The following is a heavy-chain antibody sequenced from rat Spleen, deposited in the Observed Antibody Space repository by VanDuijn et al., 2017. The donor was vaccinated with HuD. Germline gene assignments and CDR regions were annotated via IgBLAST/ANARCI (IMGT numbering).Heavy chain of an antibody. D-gene: IGHD1-11*01. CDR1: GFSLISNT. J-gene: IGHJ2*01. Sequence: QVQLKESGPGLVRPSQTLSLTCTVSGFSLISNTVHWVRQPPGKGLEWMGGIWGDGSTDYNSALKSRLSISRDTSKNQVFLKMNSLQTEDTAMYFCARGGYNYFDYWGQGVMVTVSS. CDR3: ARGGYNYFDY. CDR2: IWGDGST. V-gene: IGHV2-1*01.